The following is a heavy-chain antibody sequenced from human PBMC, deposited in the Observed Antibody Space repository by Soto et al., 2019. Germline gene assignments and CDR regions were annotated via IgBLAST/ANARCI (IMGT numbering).Heavy chain of an antibody. D-gene: IGHD6-13*01. CDR3: ARALAAADDREDYYYYGMDV. J-gene: IGHJ6*02. CDR1: GGSISSSNW. CDR2: IYHSEST. Sequence: PSETLSLTCAVSGGSISSSNWWSWVRQPPGKGLEWIGEIYHSESTNYNPSLKSRVTISVDKSKNLFSLKLSSVTAADTAVYYCARALAAADDREDYYYYGMDVLGQGTPVTVSS. V-gene: IGHV4-4*02.